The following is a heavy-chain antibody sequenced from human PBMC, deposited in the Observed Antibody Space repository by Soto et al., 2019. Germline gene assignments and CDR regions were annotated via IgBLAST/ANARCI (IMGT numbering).Heavy chain of an antibody. CDR3: EKVIPLRRIVGRAYAAFDY. V-gene: IGHV1-69*01. D-gene: IGHD6-6*01. Sequence: QVQLVQSAAEVKKPGSSVKVSCKASGGTFSTYAFSWVRQAPGEWLEWMGGIIPIIGTANYAQKFQGRVTITADESTSTAYMELSSLRSEDTVVYYCEKVIPLRRIVGRAYAAFDYWGQGTLVTVSS. J-gene: IGHJ4*02. CDR1: GGTFSTYA. CDR2: IIPIIGTA.